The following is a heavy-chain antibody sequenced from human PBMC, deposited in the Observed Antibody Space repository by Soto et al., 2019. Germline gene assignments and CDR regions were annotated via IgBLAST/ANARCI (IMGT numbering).Heavy chain of an antibody. Sequence: GGSLRLSCAASGFTFSNYAMNWVRQAPGKGLEWVSAISNSFSDGNTHYADSVKGRFTVSRDNDKNTVFLEMNSLRAEDTAVYYCAKVFSPEGGNYFDYWGQGTLVTVSS. V-gene: IGHV3-23*01. J-gene: IGHJ4*02. CDR1: GFTFSNYA. CDR3: AKVFSPEGGNYFDY. CDR2: ISNSFSDGNT.